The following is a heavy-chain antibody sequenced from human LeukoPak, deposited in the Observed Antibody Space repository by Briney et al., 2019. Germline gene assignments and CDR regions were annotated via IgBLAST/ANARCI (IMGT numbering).Heavy chain of an antibody. CDR2: INPNSGGT. CDR3: ARDWDSTIYYYYGMDV. J-gene: IGHJ6*02. CDR1: GYTFTGYY. D-gene: IGHD2-2*01. Sequence: ASVKVSCKASGYTFTGYYMHWVRQAPGQGLEWMGWINPNSGGTNYAQKFQGRVTMTRDTSISTAYMELSRLRSDDTAVYYCARDWDSTIYYYYGMDVWGQGTTVTVSS. V-gene: IGHV1-2*02.